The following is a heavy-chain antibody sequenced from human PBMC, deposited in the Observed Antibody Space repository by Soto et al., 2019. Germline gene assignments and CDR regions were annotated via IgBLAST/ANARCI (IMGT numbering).Heavy chain of an antibody. Sequence: GGSLRLSCTGSGFAFSSHPMSWVRQAPERGLEWVSGISDGGDLTYNADSVRGRFTISRDNSKNTLYLQMNSLRAEDTAVYYCAKRYDADNAFDIWGQGTMVTVSS. V-gene: IGHV3-23*01. CDR3: AKRYDADNAFDI. CDR1: GFAFSSHP. J-gene: IGHJ3*02. CDR2: ISDGGDLT. D-gene: IGHD5-12*01.